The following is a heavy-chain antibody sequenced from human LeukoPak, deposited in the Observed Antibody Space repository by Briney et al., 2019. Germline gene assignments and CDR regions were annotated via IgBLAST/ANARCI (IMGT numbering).Heavy chain of an antibody. CDR3: ARGRSTEY. V-gene: IGHV3-7*01. J-gene: IGHJ4*02. CDR2: IKHDGSEK. Sequence: GGSLRLSCVASGFTFSLYWMTWVRQAPGKGLEWVANIKHDGSEKYYLDSVKGRFTISRDNARKSLYLQMNSLRGEDTAVYYCARGRSTEYWGQGTLVTVSS. CDR1: GFTFSLYW.